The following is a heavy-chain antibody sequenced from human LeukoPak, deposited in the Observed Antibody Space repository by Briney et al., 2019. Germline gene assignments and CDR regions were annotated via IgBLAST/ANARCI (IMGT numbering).Heavy chain of an antibody. CDR2: INPNSGGT. V-gene: IGHV1-2*04. CDR3: ARGGYYGSHIDNWFDP. Sequence: ASVKVSCKASGYTFTGYYMPWVRQAPRQGLEWMGWINPNSGGTNYAQKFQGWVTMTRDTSISTAYMVLSRLRSDDTAVYYCARGGYYGSHIDNWFDPWGQGTLVTVSS. CDR1: GYTFTGYY. D-gene: IGHD3-10*01. J-gene: IGHJ5*02.